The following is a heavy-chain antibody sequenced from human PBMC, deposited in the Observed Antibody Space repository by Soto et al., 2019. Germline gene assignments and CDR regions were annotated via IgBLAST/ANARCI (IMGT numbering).Heavy chain of an antibody. J-gene: IGHJ4*02. V-gene: IGHV3-48*03. Sequence: GWSLRLSCAASGFTFSSYEMNWVRQAPGKGLEWVSDITSTGSTRYYADSVKGRFTISRDNAKNSLYLQMNSLRAEDTAVYYCARGYCTSSACHWNFDYWGQGTLVTVSS. CDR2: ITSTGSTR. CDR1: GFTFSSYE. CDR3: ARGYCTSSACHWNFDY. D-gene: IGHD2-8*02.